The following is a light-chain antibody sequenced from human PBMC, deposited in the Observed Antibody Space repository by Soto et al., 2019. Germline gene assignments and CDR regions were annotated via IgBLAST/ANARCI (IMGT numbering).Light chain of an antibody. V-gene: IGKV3-11*01. J-gene: IGKJ5*01. CDR2: DAS. Sequence: EIVLTQSPATLSLSPGERVTLSCRASQSVSSYLAWYQQKPGQAPRHLIYDASNRATGIPARFSGCGSGTDFAPTISRLEHDDFAVYYCQQRSNWQPITFGQETRLQIK. CDR3: QQRSNWQPIT. CDR1: QSVSSY.